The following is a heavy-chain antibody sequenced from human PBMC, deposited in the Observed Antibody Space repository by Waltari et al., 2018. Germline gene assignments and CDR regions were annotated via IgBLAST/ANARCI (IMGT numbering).Heavy chain of an antibody. CDR2: INPSGST. J-gene: IGHJ4*02. Sequence: QVQLQQWGAGLLKPSETLSLTCAVYGGSFSGYYWSWIRQPPGKGLEWIGEINPSGSTNYNPSLKSRVTISVDTSKNQFSLKLSSVTAADTAVYYCARAGPLRIAVAGRTVRRPFDYWGQGTLVTVSS. D-gene: IGHD6-19*01. V-gene: IGHV4-34*01. CDR3: ARAGPLRIAVAGRTVRRPFDY. CDR1: GGSFSGYY.